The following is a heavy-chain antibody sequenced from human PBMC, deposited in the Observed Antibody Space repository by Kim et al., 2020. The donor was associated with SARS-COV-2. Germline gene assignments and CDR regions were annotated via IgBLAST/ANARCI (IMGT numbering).Heavy chain of an antibody. V-gene: IGHV3-30*18. D-gene: IGHD3-10*01. CDR3: AKVWGPYYYGSGTADV. CDR1: GFTFSSYG. Sequence: GGSLRLSCAASGFTFSSYGMHWVRQAPGKGLEWVAVISYDGSNKYYADSVKGRFTISRDNSKNTLYLQMNSLRAEDTAVYYCAKVWGPYYYGSGTADVWGQGTTVTVSS. J-gene: IGHJ6*02. CDR2: ISYDGSNK.